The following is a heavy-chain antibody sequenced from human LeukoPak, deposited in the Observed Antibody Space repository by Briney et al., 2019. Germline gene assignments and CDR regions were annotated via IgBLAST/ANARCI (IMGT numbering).Heavy chain of an antibody. J-gene: IGHJ4*02. Sequence: SETLSLTFTVSGDSISSSSAYWGWIRQPPGKGLEWIGSIYYSKNTYYNPSLKRRVTIPAETSKNQFSLTLGSVSATDTAVYYCVSPRGFSYGYFDYWGQGTLVTVSS. V-gene: IGHV4-39*01. CDR3: VSPRGFSYGYFDY. CDR1: GDSISSSSAY. CDR2: IYYSKNT. D-gene: IGHD5-18*01.